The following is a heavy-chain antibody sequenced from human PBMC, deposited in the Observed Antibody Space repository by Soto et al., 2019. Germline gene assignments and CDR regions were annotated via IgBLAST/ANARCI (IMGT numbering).Heavy chain of an antibody. V-gene: IGHV4-38-2*01. D-gene: IGHD4-4*01. J-gene: IGHJ4*02. CDR3: ARRSNYGEFDY. CDR1: GYSISSGYY. Sequence: SETLSLTCAVSGYSISSGYYWGWIRQPPGKGLEWIGSIYHSGSTYYNPSLKSRVTISVDTSKNQFSLKLSSVTAADTAVYYCARRSNYGEFDYWGQGTLVAVSS. CDR2: IYHSGST.